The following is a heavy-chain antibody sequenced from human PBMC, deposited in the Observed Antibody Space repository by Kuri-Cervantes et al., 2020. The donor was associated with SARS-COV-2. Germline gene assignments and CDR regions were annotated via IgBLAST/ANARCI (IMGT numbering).Heavy chain of an antibody. Sequence: GESLKFSCASSGFTFSSYSMNWVRQAPGKGLEWVSSISSSSSHIYYADSVKGRFTISRDNAKNSLYLQMNSLRAEDTAVYYCARAGYSSGWYPPNWFDPWGQGTLVTVSS. CDR1: GFTFSSYS. D-gene: IGHD6-19*01. V-gene: IGHV3-21*01. CDR3: ARAGYSSGWYPPNWFDP. J-gene: IGHJ5*02. CDR2: ISSSSSHI.